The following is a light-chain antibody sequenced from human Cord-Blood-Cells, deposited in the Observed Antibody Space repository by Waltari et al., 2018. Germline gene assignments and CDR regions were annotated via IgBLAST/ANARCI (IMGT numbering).Light chain of an antibody. V-gene: IGKV1-33*01. CDR2: DAS. CDR1: QDISNS. Sequence: DIQMTKSTSSLSASVGDRVTITCQASQDISNSLNWYQQKPGKAPKLLIYDASNLETGVPSRVSGSGSGTDFTFTISSLQPEDIATYYCQQYDNLPFTFGPGTKVDIK. J-gene: IGKJ3*01. CDR3: QQYDNLPFT.